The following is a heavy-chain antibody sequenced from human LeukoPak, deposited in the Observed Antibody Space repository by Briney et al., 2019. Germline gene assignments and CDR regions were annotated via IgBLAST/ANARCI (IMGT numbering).Heavy chain of an antibody. V-gene: IGHV3-30-3*01. J-gene: IGHJ4*02. CDR3: ARGPALGQDMIVDY. Sequence: GGSLRLSCAASGFTFSSYAMHWVRQAPGKGLEWVAVISYDGSNKYYADSVKGRFTISRDDSKNTLYLQMNSLRAEDTAVYYCARGPALGQDMIVDYWGQGTLVTVSS. CDR1: GFTFSSYA. D-gene: IGHD3-22*01. CDR2: ISYDGSNK.